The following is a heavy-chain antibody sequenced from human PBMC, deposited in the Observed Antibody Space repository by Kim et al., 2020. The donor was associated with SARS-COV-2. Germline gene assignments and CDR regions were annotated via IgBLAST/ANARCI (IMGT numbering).Heavy chain of an antibody. J-gene: IGHJ4*02. V-gene: IGHV3-30*02. Sequence: GRFTISRDNSKNTLYLQMNSLRAEDTAVYYCAKEVTYYDILTGYSGRYFDYWGQGTLVTVSS. CDR3: AKEVTYYDILTGYSGRYFDY. D-gene: IGHD3-9*01.